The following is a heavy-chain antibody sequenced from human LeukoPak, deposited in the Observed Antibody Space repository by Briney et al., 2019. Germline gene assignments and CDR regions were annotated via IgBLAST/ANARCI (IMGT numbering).Heavy chain of an antibody. Sequence: GRSLRLSCAASGFTFRTYGMHWVRQAPGKGLEWVAAIWYDGINKYYADSVKGRFTISRDNSKNTVYLQMNSLRAEDTAVYYCARVQGGYNPDYWGQGTLVTVSS. CDR2: IWYDGINK. J-gene: IGHJ4*02. CDR3: ARVQGGYNPDY. CDR1: GFTFRTYG. V-gene: IGHV3-33*01. D-gene: IGHD5-24*01.